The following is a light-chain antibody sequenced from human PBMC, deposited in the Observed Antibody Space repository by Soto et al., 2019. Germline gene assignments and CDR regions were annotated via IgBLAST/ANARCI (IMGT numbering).Light chain of an antibody. J-gene: IGKJ1*01. CDR3: QQSYSTPPT. CDR2: DAS. CDR1: QSISSW. Sequence: DIQMTQSPSTLSASVGDRVTITCRASQSISSWLSWYQQNPGKAPKLLIYDASSLESGVPSRFSGSGSGTEFTLTISSLQPDDFATYYCQQSYSTPPTFGQGTKVDIK. V-gene: IGKV1-5*01.